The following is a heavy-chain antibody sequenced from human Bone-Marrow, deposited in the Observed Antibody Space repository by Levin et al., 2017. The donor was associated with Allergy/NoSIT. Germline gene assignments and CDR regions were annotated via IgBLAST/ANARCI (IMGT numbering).Heavy chain of an antibody. V-gene: IGHV3-9*01. Sequence: SCAASGFTFDDYAMHWVRQAPGKGLEWVSGISWNSGSIGYADSVKGRFTISRDNAKNSLYLQMNSLRAEDTALYYCAKQVGTNGGDAFDIWGQGTMVTVSS. CDR2: ISWNSGSI. CDR1: GFTFDDYA. J-gene: IGHJ3*02. CDR3: AKQVGTNGGDAFDI. D-gene: IGHD1-7*01.